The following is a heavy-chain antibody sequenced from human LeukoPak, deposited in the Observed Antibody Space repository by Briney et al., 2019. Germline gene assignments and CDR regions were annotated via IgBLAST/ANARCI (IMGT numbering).Heavy chain of an antibody. CDR3: ARDMTAVTRGAFDI. Sequence: SETLSLTCTVSGGSISSYYWSWIRQPPGKGLEWIGHIYGSGSTNYNPSLKSRVTLSVDTSKNQFSLKLSSVTAADTAVYYCARDMTAVTRGAFDIWGQGTMVTVSS. CDR1: GGSISSYY. V-gene: IGHV4-59*01. D-gene: IGHD4-17*01. J-gene: IGHJ3*02. CDR2: IYGSGST.